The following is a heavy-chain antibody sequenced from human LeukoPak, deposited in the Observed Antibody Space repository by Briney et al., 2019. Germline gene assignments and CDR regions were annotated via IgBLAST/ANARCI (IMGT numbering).Heavy chain of an antibody. CDR2: ISDSGVSK. Sequence: GGSLRLSCAASGFTFSSYAMSWVRQAPGKGLEWVSTISDSGVSKYYADSVKGRFTISRDNSKKTLYLQMNSLRAEDTAVYYCAKGGRPNWGSPDYWGQGTLVTVSS. D-gene: IGHD7-27*01. V-gene: IGHV3-23*01. CDR3: AKGGRPNWGSPDY. J-gene: IGHJ4*02. CDR1: GFTFSSYA.